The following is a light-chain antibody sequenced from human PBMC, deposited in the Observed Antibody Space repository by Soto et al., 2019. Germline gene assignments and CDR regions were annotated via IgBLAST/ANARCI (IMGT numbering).Light chain of an antibody. CDR2: DDS. Sequence: SYALTQPPSVSVAPGQTARITCGRNIIGSKSVHWYQQKPGQAPVLVVYDDSDRPSGIPERFSGSNSGITATLTISRVEAGDEADYYCQVWHSSSDHYVFGTGTKVTVL. CDR3: QVWHSSSDHYV. V-gene: IGLV3-21*02. J-gene: IGLJ1*01. CDR1: IIGSKS.